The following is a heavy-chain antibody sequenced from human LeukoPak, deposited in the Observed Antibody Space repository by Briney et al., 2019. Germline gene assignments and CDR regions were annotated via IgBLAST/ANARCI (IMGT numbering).Heavy chain of an antibody. J-gene: IGHJ4*02. Sequence: SETLSLTCTVSGYSISSGYYWGWIRQPPGKGLEWIGSIYHSGTTYYNPSLKSRVTISVGTSKNQFSLKVSSVTAADTAVYYCARESLEKWELLKSSFDYWGQGTLVTVSS. CDR3: ARESLEKWELLKSSFDY. CDR1: GYSISSGYY. D-gene: IGHD1-26*01. CDR2: IYHSGTT. V-gene: IGHV4-38-2*02.